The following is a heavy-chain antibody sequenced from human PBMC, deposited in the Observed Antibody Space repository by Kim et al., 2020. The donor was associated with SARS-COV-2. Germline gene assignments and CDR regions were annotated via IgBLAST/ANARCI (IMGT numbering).Heavy chain of an antibody. CDR3: AKDHLVVVRAADQNNYYYYGMDV. V-gene: IGHV3-23*01. CDR1: GFTFSSYA. CDR2: ISGSGGST. J-gene: IGHJ6*02. D-gene: IGHD2-2*01. Sequence: GGSLRLSCAASGFTFSSYAMSWVRQAPGKGLEWVSAISGSGGSTYYADSVKGRFTISRDNSKNTLYLQMNSLRAEDTAVYYCAKDHLVVVRAADQNNYYYYGMDVWGQGTTVTVSS.